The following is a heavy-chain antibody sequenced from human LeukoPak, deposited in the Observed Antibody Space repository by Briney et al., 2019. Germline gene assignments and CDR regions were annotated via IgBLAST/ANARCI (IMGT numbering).Heavy chain of an antibody. CDR2: ISGSGGST. J-gene: IGHJ4*02. CDR3: AKEGGYWRGY. Sequence: QSGGSLRLSCAASGFTFSSYAMSWVRQAPGKGLEWVATISGSGGSTSYADSVKGRFTISRDNSKNTLYLQMNSLRAEDTAVYYCAKEGGYWRGYWGQGTLVTVSS. V-gene: IGHV3-23*01. D-gene: IGHD1-1*01. CDR1: GFTFSSYA.